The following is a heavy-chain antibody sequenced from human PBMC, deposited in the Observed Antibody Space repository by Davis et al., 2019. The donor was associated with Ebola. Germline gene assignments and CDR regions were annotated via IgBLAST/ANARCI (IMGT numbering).Heavy chain of an antibody. V-gene: IGHV4-31*03. Sequence: PSETLSLTCTVSGGSISSGGYYWSWIRQHPGKGLEWIGYIYYSGSTYYNPSLKSRVTISVDTSKNQFSLKLSSVTAADTAVYYCARVVEEGASSGSFHFDYWGQGTLVTVSS. CDR2: IYYSGST. CDR1: GGSISSGGYY. D-gene: IGHD3-10*01. CDR3: ARVVEEGASSGSFHFDY. J-gene: IGHJ4*02.